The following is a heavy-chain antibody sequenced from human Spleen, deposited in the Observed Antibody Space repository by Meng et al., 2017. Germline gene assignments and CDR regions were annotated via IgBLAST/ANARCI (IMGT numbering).Heavy chain of an antibody. Sequence: GESLKISCVVSGVTISGSDIHWVRQASGKGLEWVGRIGSTRKNYATAYAASMRGKFTITRDDSKNTAYLQMNNLKTEDTAVYYCTIYTNGHIWGQGTTVTVSS. CDR1: GVTISGSD. J-gene: IGHJ3*02. D-gene: IGHD3-16*01. CDR3: TIYTNGHI. V-gene: IGHV3-73*01. CDR2: IGSTRKNYAT.